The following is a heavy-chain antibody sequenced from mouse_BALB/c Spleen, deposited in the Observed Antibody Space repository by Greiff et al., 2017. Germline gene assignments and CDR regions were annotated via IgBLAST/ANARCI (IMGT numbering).Heavy chain of an antibody. D-gene: IGHD1-1*01. CDR3: ARDGSSYDFDY. J-gene: IGHJ2*01. V-gene: IGHV1-54*01. Sequence: QVQLQQSGAELMKPGASVKISCKATGYTFSSYWIEWVKQRPGHGLEWIGVINPGSGGTNYNEKFKGKATLTADKSSSTAYMQLSSLTSDDSAVYFCARDGSSYDFDYWGQGTTLTVSS. CDR1: GYTFSSYW. CDR2: INPGSGGT.